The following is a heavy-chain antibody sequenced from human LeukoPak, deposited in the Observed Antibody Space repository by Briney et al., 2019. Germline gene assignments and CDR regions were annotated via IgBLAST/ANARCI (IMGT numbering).Heavy chain of an antibody. CDR3: ARGRGSIVVVPAAMEPFDY. CDR2: ILPVFGTA. V-gene: IGHV1-69*05. Sequence: SVKLSSKAAAPTFSSYAISCERHAAGQVLEWIGGILPVFGTANYAQTYQGKVTISTDASTSTTYMEVSSLRSEDTAVYYCARGRGSIVVVPAAMEPFDYWGQGTLVTVSS. J-gene: IGHJ4*02. CDR1: APTFSSYA. D-gene: IGHD2-2*01.